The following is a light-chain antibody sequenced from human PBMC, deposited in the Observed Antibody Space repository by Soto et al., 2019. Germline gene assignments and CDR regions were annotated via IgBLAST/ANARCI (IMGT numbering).Light chain of an antibody. J-gene: IGLJ2*01. CDR2: GNS. Sequence: QSVLTQPPSASGTPGQRVIISCSGSTSNIGSNTVNWYQQLPATAPKLLIYGNSNRPSGVPDRFSGSKSGTSASLAITGLQAEDEADYYCQSYDSSLSGSVFGGGTKLTVL. V-gene: IGLV1-40*01. CDR3: QSYDSSLSGSV. CDR1: TSNIGSNT.